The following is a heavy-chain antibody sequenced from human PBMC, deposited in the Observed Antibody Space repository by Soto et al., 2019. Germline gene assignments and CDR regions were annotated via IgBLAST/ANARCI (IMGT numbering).Heavy chain of an antibody. V-gene: IGHV1-69*06. D-gene: IGHD6-13*01. CDR2: IVPFIATT. CDR1: GDTFNSYA. CDR3: ARGSFSSSWRFDY. Sequence: QVQLVQSGAEVKKPGSSVKVSCKASGDTFNSYAISWVRQAPGQGLEWVGGIVPFIATTNYAQTFQGRISITGDKSTNTVHMEMSGLTSQDTGVYYCARGSFSSSWRFDYWGLGTLVTVSS. J-gene: IGHJ4*02.